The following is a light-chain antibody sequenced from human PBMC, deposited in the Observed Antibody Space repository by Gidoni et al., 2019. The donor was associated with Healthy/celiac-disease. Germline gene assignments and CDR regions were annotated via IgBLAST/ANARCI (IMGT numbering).Light chain of an antibody. CDR2: AAS. V-gene: IGKV1-12*01. Sequence: DIQMTQSPSSVSASVGDRVTITCRASQGISSWLAWYQKKPGKAPKLLIYAASSLQSGVPSRFSGSGSGTDFTLTISSLQPEDFATYYCQQANSFPPTFGGGTKVEIK. J-gene: IGKJ4*01. CDR3: QQANSFPPT. CDR1: QGISSW.